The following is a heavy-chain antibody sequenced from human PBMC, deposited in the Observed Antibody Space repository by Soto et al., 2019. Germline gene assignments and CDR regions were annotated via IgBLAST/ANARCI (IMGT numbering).Heavy chain of an antibody. Sequence: GGSLRLSCAASGFTFSSYSMNWVRQAPGKGLEWVSSISSSSSYIYYADSVKGRFTISRDNAKNSLYLQVNSLRAEDTAVYYCARDLNYYGSGSLDYWGQGTLVTVSS. CDR1: GFTFSSYS. V-gene: IGHV3-21*01. CDR3: ARDLNYYGSGSLDY. D-gene: IGHD3-10*01. J-gene: IGHJ4*02. CDR2: ISSSSSYI.